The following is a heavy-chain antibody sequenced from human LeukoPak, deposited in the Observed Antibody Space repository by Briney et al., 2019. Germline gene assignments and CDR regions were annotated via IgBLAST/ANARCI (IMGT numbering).Heavy chain of an antibody. J-gene: IGHJ4*02. Sequence: GMSLRLSCAASGFTFTTYGVHWVRQAPGKGLEWVAIIWYDGSNKYYADSVRGRFTISRDNSKNTLYLQMNSLRAEDTAVYYCAKEAAGYDSSGYSDYWGQGTLVSVSP. CDR2: IWYDGSNK. CDR3: AKEAAGYDSSGYSDY. CDR1: GFTFTTYG. V-gene: IGHV3-33*06. D-gene: IGHD3-22*01.